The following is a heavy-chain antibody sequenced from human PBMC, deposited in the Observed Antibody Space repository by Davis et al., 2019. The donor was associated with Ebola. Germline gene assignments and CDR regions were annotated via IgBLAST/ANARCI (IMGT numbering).Heavy chain of an antibody. CDR1: GYSFSDYY. CDR3: ARTRGEQYLASFDF. J-gene: IGHJ4*02. CDR2: VDPKAGKT. Sequence: ASVKVSCKGSGYSFSDYYIHWVQGAPGKGLEWVGLVDPKAGKTVYAEKFQGRVTITADKSTSTAYMEVRGLRSDDTAVYYCARTRGEQYLASFDFWGQGTLVTVSA. D-gene: IGHD6-13*01. V-gene: IGHV1-69-2*01.